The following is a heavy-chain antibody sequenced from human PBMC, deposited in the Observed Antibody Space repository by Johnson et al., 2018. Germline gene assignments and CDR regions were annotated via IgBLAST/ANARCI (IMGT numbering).Heavy chain of an antibody. CDR2: VYPGDSET. Sequence: EVQLVESGAEVKKPGESLKISCKGSGYSFTSYWIGWVRQMPGKGLEWMGIVYPGDSETRYSPSFQGQVIISDDKSITTAYLQGSSLKASDTARYYCARQAGGTYLSNDASDIWGQGTMVTVSS. V-gene: IGHV5-51*01. D-gene: IGHD1-26*01. CDR3: ARQAGGTYLSNDASDI. J-gene: IGHJ3*02. CDR1: GYSFTSYW.